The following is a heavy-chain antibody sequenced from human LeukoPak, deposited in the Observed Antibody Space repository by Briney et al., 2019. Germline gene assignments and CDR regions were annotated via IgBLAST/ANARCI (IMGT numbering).Heavy chain of an antibody. J-gene: IGHJ5*02. V-gene: IGHV4-59*08. CDR2: IYYSGST. CDR1: GGSISSYY. CDR3: ARQLSYYGSGSQGFDP. D-gene: IGHD3-10*01. Sequence: SETLSLTCTVSGGSISSYYWSWLRQPPGKGLEWSGYIYYSGSTNYNPSLKSRVTISVDTSKNQFSLKLSSVTAADTAVYYCARQLSYYGSGSQGFDPWGQGTLVTVPS.